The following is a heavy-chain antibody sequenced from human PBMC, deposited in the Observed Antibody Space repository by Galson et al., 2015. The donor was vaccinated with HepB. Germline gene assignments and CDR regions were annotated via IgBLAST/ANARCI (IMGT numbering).Heavy chain of an antibody. J-gene: IGHJ4*02. D-gene: IGHD6-6*01. CDR3: ARRLDITARPFDF. Sequence: ETLSLTCAVYNGSFSGYYWSWIRQPPGKGLEWIGEVNFRGNTNYNPSLKSRVTVSVDASNHQVFLRLTSMTAADTAIYYCARRLDITARPFDFWGQGTLVTVSS. CDR1: NGSFSGYY. CDR2: VNFRGNT. V-gene: IGHV4-34*01.